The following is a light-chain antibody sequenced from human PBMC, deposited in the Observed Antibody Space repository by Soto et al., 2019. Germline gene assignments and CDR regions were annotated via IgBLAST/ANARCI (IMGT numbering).Light chain of an antibody. J-gene: IGLJ3*02. CDR1: SSDVGGYAY. Sequence: QSALNQPASVSGSPGQSITISCTGTSSDVGGYAYVSWYQQYPGKAPKLVISEVSNRPSGVSHRFSGSRSGNTAYLTISGLQAEDEADYYCSSYTSSTTPVFGGGTKLTVL. V-gene: IGLV2-14*01. CDR2: EVS. CDR3: SSYTSSTTPV.